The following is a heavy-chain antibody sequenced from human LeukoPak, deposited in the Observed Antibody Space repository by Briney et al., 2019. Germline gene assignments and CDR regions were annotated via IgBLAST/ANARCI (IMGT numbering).Heavy chain of an antibody. V-gene: IGHV4-34*01. CDR1: GYPFSSYS. CDR2: INHSGST. Sequence: GSLRLSCVASGYPFSSYSMNWIRQPPGKGLEWIGEINHSGSTNYNPSLKSRVTISVDTSKNQFSLKLSSVTAADTAVYYCARGPGYCSSTSCYRNYYYYGMDVWGQGTTVTVSS. J-gene: IGHJ6*02. CDR3: ARGPGYCSSTSCYRNYYYYGMDV. D-gene: IGHD2-2*01.